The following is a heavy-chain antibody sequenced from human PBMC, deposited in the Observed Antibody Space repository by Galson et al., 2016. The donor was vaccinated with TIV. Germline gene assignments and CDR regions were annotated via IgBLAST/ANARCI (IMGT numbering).Heavy chain of an antibody. J-gene: IGHJ6*02. CDR3: ARDRVVYATYYYYYYGMDV. D-gene: IGHD2-8*02. CDR2: ISDGGNT. V-gene: IGHV3-66*02. CDR1: GLSVSINY. Sequence: SLRLSCAASGLSVSINYMTWVRQAPGKGLEWVSLISDGGNTYYPDSVKGRFTISRDNSKNTLYLQMNSLRVEDTAVYYCARDRVVYATYYYYYYGMDVWGQGTAVTVSS.